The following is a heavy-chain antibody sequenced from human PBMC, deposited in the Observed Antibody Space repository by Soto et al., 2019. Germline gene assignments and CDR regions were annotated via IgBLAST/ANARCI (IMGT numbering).Heavy chain of an antibody. CDR1: GGSISDSDW. CDR2: IFHSGSS. J-gene: IGHJ5*02. CDR3: ARARYYDWCVDL. Sequence: PSETLSLTCVVSGGSISDSDWWSWVRQPPGKGLEWIGEIFHSGSSYYNPSLQSRVTISVDRSKAQFYLTLTSVTAADTAVYFCARARYYDWCVDLWGLGTPVTVSS. V-gene: IGHV4-4*02. D-gene: IGHD3-9*01.